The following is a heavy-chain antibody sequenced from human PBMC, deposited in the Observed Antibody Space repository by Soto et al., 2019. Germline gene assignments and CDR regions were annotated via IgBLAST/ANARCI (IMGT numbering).Heavy chain of an antibody. J-gene: IGHJ3*02. CDR2: TIPVFNTA. D-gene: IGHD3-10*01. CDR1: GGTLSDHG. CDR3: ARGVYGSGNYYTGPSAFDI. Sequence: QVQLEQSGAEVKKPGSSVKVSCKASGGTLSDHGVAWLRQAPGQGLEWMGGTIPVFNTAKYAQKFQGRVTVTADKFTNIAYMELSSLRYEGTAFYFCARGVYGSGNYYTGPSAFDIWGQGTVVIVSS. V-gene: IGHV1-69*06.